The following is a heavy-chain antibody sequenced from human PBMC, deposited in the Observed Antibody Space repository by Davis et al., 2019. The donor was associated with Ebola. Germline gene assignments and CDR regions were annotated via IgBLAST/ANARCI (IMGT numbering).Heavy chain of an antibody. D-gene: IGHD3-3*01. CDR1: GFSFSRYA. J-gene: IGHJ4*02. Sequence: PAGSLSLPCAASGFSFSRYAMHWVRQAPGKGLEWVAAISYDQSTKYYADSVKGRFTISRDNSKNMLYLQMNSLRAEDTAVYYCARSLNAGGVETYDFHYWGQGTLVTVSS. V-gene: IGHV3-30-3*01. CDR3: ARSLNAGGVETYDFHY. CDR2: ISYDQSTK.